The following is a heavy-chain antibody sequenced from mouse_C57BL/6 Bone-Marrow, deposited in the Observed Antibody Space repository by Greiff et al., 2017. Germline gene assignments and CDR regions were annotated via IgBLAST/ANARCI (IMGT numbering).Heavy chain of an antibody. D-gene: IGHD1-1*01. CDR1: GFNIKDDY. CDR3: TSHYCGLDY. CDR2: IDPENGDT. J-gene: IGHJ2*01. Sequence: VQLKQSGAELVRPGASVKLSCTASGFNIKDDYMHWVKQRPEQGLEWIGWIDPENGDTEYASKFQGKATITADTSSNTAYLQLSSLTSEDTAVYYCTSHYCGLDYWGQGTTLTVSS. V-gene: IGHV14-4*01.